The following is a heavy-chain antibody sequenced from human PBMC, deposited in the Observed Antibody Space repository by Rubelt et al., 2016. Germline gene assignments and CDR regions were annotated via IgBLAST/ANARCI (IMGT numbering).Heavy chain of an antibody. CDR3: ARDPRPRLLCGFDY. D-gene: IGHD2-15*01. CDR2: IYYSGRT. V-gene: IGHV4-34*01. Sequence: QVQLHQWGAGLLKPSETLSLTCAVYGASFSGFYWSWIRQPPGKGLEWIGNIYYSGRTYYNPSLKSRVTISVDTSKNQFSLKLTSVTAADSAVYYCARDPRPRLLCGFDYWGQGALVTVSS. CDR1: GASFSGFY. J-gene: IGHJ4*02.